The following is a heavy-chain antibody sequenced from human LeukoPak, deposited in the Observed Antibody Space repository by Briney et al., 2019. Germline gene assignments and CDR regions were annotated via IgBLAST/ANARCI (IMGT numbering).Heavy chain of an antibody. CDR2: ITYDGSNK. Sequence: GRSVRPSCAASGFTFSSYGMHWVRQAPGKGLEWVAVITYDGSNKYYVDSVKGRFTISRDNSRNTLYLQMNSLSAEDTAVYYCAAYHVSHSDSGYWGQGTLVTVSS. J-gene: IGHJ4*02. V-gene: IGHV3-30-3*01. CDR1: GFTFSSYG. D-gene: IGHD3-10*01. CDR3: AAYHVSHSDSGY.